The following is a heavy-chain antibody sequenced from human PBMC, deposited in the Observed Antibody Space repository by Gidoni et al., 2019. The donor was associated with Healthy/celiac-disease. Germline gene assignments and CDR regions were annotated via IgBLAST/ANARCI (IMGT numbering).Heavy chain of an antibody. CDR3: ARQALGDTIFGVVIIKYYFDY. Sequence: QLQLQESGPGLVKPSETLSLTCTVSGGSISSSSYYWGWIRQPPGKGLEWIGSIYYSGSTYYNPSLKSRVTISVDTSKNQFSLKLSSVTAADTAVYYCARQALGDTIFGVVIIKYYFDYWGQGTLVTVSS. D-gene: IGHD3-3*01. CDR1: GGSISSSSYY. V-gene: IGHV4-39*01. CDR2: IYYSGST. J-gene: IGHJ4*02.